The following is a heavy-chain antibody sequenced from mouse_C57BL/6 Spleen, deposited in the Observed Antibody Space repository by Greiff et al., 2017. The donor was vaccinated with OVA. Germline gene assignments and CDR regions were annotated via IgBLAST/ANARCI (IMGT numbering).Heavy chain of an antibody. CDR1: GFNIKDDY. CDR2: IDPENGDT. J-gene: IGHJ3*01. CDR3: TTRAQVGAY. Sequence: EVQLQQSGAELVRPGASVKLSCTASGFNIKDDYMHWVKQRPEQGLEWIGWIDPENGDTEYASKFQGKATITADTSSNTAYLQLSSLTSEDTAVYYCTTRAQVGAYWGQGTLVTVSA. V-gene: IGHV14-4*01. D-gene: IGHD3-2*02.